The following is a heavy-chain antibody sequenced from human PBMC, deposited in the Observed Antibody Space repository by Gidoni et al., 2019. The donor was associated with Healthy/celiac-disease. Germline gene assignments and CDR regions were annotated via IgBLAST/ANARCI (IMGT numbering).Heavy chain of an antibody. CDR2: IYYSGST. D-gene: IGHD3-10*01. J-gene: IGHJ6*02. V-gene: IGHV4-59*01. Sequence: QVQLQASGPGLVKPSEALSLTGTASGGSISSYYRSCSRQPPGKGLEWYGYIYYSGSTNYNPSLKSRVTISVDTSKNQFSLKLSSVTAADTAVYYCARGTTMVRGVIIHYYYYGMDVWGQGTTVTVSS. CDR1: GGSISSYY. CDR3: ARGTTMVRGVIIHYYYYGMDV.